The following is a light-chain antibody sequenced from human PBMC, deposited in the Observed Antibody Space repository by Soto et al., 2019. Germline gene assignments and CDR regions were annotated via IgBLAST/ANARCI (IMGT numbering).Light chain of an antibody. CDR1: SRDVAVYSY. J-gene: IGLJ1*01. CDR2: DVS. V-gene: IGLV2-11*01. CDR3: CSYAGSYTFV. Sequence: QSALTRPRSVSGSPGQSVTVSCTGTSRDVAVYSYVSWYQQHPGKAPKLMIYDVSKRPSGVPDRFSGSKSGNTASLTISGLQAEDEADYYCCSYAGSYTFVFGTGTKLTVL.